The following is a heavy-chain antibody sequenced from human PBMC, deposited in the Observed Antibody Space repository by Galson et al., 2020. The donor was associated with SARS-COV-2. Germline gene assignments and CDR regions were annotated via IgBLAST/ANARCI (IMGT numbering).Heavy chain of an antibody. J-gene: IGHJ4*02. CDR1: GGSISRYY. CDR3: ARGQWLERRPYYFDF. Sequence: ETSETLSLTCTVSGGSISRYYWSWIRQPPGKGLEWIGYISYSGSTNYNPSPKSRVTISVDTSKNQFSLKLSSVTAADTAVYYCARGQWLERRPYYFDFWGQGTLVTVSS. CDR2: ISYSGST. D-gene: IGHD6-19*01. V-gene: IGHV4-59*01.